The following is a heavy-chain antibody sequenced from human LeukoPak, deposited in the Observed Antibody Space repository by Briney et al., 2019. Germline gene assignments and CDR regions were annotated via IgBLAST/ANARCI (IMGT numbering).Heavy chain of an antibody. V-gene: IGHV4-4*07. CDR2: IYTSGGT. D-gene: IGHD4-23*01. J-gene: IGHJ4*02. Sequence: KPSETLSLTCTVSGVSISSFFWSWVGQPAGKGLEWIGRIYTSGGTNYNPSLKSRVTVSVDTSKNHFSLKLSSVTATDTAVYYCARDLRGDGGHFDYWGQGTLVTVSS. CDR1: GVSISSFF. CDR3: ARDLRGDGGHFDY.